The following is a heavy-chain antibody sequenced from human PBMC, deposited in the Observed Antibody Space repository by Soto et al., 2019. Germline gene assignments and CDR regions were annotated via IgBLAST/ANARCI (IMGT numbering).Heavy chain of an antibody. J-gene: IGHJ4*02. V-gene: IGHV3-30-3*01. CDR3: ARVTTVTTAGYFDY. Sequence: PGGSLRLSCTASGFTFGDYAMSWVRQAPGKGLEWVAVISYDGSNKYYADSVKGRFTISRDNSKNTLYLQMNSLRAEDTAVYYCARVTTVTTAGYFDYWGQGTLVTVSS. CDR1: GFTFGDYA. CDR2: ISYDGSNK. D-gene: IGHD4-17*01.